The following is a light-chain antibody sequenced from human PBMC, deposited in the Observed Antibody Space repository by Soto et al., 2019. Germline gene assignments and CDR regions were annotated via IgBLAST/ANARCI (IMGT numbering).Light chain of an antibody. CDR2: AAS. CDR3: QQANSFPLT. V-gene: IGKV1-12*01. Sequence: DIQMTQSPSSVSASVGDRVIITCRASQGINIWLAWYQQKPGKAPKLLIYAASSLQSGVPSRFSGSGSGTDLPLTIRSPQPDNSAIYYCQQANSFPLTFGGGTKVEIK. CDR1: QGINIW. J-gene: IGKJ4*01.